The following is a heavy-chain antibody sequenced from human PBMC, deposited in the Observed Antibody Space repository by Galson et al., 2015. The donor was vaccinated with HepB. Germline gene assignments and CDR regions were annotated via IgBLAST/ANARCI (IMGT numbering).Heavy chain of an antibody. CDR3: ARDRYYDSRGYYYGGGPWPYRASERTFDY. D-gene: IGHD3-22*01. J-gene: IGHJ4*02. Sequence: SVTVSCKASGYTFTSYGISWVRQTPGQGLEWMGWISAYNGKTNYAQKLQGRVTMTTDTSTSTAYIELRSLRSDDTAVYYCARDRYYDSRGYYYGGGPWPYRASERTFDYWGQGTLVTVSS. CDR1: GYTFTSYG. CDR2: ISAYNGKT. V-gene: IGHV1-18*01.